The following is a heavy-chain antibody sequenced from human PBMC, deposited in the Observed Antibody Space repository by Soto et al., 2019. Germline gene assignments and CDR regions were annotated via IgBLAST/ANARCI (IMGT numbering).Heavy chain of an antibody. J-gene: IGHJ4*02. D-gene: IGHD1-26*01. CDR3: ARGVSAGVDY. V-gene: IGHV1-8*01. Sequence: ASVKVSCKASGYSFTSLDINWVRQTAGQGLEWMGWMEPSTGRTGYAQKFQGRVTMTRDTSINTAYMELTTLTSDDTAFYYCARGVSAGVDYWGQGPLATVSS. CDR2: MEPSTGRT. CDR1: GYSFTSLD.